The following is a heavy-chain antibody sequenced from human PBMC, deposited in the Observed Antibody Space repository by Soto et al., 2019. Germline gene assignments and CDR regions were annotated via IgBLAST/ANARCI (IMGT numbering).Heavy chain of an antibody. CDR3: AREDDGGDRDYYGLDV. V-gene: IGHV4-30-4*08. J-gene: IGHJ6*02. D-gene: IGHD2-21*02. CDR2: VFHSGSV. CDR1: GGSISGDYYH. Sequence: QVQLQQSGPGLVKPSQTLSLTCTVSGGSISGDYYHWTWIRQSPGKDLEWIGYVFHSGSVLYNPSLKSRLNISVDTSKNQFSLRLSSVTAADTAVYFCAREDDGGDRDYYGLDVWGQGTTVTVSS.